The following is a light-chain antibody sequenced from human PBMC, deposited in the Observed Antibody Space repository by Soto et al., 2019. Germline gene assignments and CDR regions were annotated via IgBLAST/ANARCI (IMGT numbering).Light chain of an antibody. V-gene: IGLV2-14*01. CDR3: CAYTSSSTLYV. CDR1: SSDVGGSNY. CDR2: DVS. J-gene: IGLJ1*01. Sequence: QSALTQPASVSGSPGQSITISCTGTSSDVGGSNYVSWYQQHPGKAPKLMIYDVSNRPSGVSNRFSGSKSGNTASLTISGLQADDEVDYYCCAYTSSSTLYVFGTGTKLTVL.